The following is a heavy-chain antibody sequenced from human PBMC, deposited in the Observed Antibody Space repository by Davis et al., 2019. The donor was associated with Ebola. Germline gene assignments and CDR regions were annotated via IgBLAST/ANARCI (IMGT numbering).Heavy chain of an antibody. CDR3: AKQQGFDWLSGDYYYGMDV. CDR2: INHSGST. V-gene: IGHV4-34*01. CDR1: GGSFSGYY. Sequence: MPSETLSLTCAVYGGSFSGYYWSWIRQPPGKGLEWIGEINHSGSTNYNPSLKSRVTISVDTSKNQFSLKLSSVTAADTAVYYCAKQQGFDWLSGDYYYGMDVWGQGTTVTVSS. D-gene: IGHD3-9*01. J-gene: IGHJ6*02.